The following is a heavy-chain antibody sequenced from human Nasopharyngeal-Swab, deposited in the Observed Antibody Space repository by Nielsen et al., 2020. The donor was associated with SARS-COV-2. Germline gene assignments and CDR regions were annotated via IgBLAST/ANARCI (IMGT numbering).Heavy chain of an antibody. V-gene: IGHV3-11*04. Sequence: GESLKISCAASGFTFTDYYMSWIRQAPEKGLEWVSYISSSGSTIYYADSVKGRFTISRDNAKNSLYLQMNSLRAEDTAVYYCARVGIAVAGYFDYWGQGTLVTVSS. CDR2: ISSSGSTI. J-gene: IGHJ4*02. D-gene: IGHD6-19*01. CDR3: ARVGIAVAGYFDY. CDR1: GFTFTDYY.